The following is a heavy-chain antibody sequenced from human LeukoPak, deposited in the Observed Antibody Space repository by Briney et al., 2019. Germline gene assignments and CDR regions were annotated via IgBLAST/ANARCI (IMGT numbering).Heavy chain of an antibody. D-gene: IGHD6-19*01. CDR1: GFTFSSYS. CDR2: ISSSSSYI. Sequence: GGSLRLSCAASGFTFSSYSMNWVRQAPGKGLEWVSSISSSSSYIYYEDSVKGRFTISRDNAKNSLYLQMNGLRAEDTAVYYCARDRSGLSWGQGTLVTVSS. CDR3: ARDRSGLS. J-gene: IGHJ4*02. V-gene: IGHV3-21*01.